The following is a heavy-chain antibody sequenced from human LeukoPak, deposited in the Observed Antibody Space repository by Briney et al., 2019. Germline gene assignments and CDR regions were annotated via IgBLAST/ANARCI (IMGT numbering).Heavy chain of an antibody. Sequence: GGSLRLSCAASGLSFSSYAMHWVRQAPGKGLEWVAVISYDGTEKYYGDSVKGRFTISRDNSKNTLYLQMNSLRAEDTAVYYCAKGRYESSGFNWAAWGQGTLVTVSS. D-gene: IGHD3-22*01. CDR2: ISYDGTEK. CDR3: AKGRYESSGFNWAA. V-gene: IGHV3-30-3*01. CDR1: GLSFSSYA. J-gene: IGHJ4*02.